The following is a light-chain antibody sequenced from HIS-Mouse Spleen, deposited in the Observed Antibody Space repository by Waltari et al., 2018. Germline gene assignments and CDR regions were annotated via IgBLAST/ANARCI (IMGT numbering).Light chain of an antibody. CDR3: MQALQTPRFT. CDR1: QSLLHSNGYNY. J-gene: IGKJ3*01. CDR2: LGS. Sequence: IGMTQSPLSLPVTPGEPASIPGRSTQSLLHSNGYNYLDWYLQKPGQSPQLLIYLGSNRASGVPDRFSGSGSGTDFTLKISRVEAEDVGVYYCMQALQTPRFTFGPGTKVDIK. V-gene: IGKV2-28*01.